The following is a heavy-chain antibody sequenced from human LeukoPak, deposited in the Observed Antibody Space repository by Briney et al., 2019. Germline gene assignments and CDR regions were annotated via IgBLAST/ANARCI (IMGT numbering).Heavy chain of an antibody. V-gene: IGHV3-48*01. D-gene: IGHD3-22*01. CDR1: GFTFSSYS. CDR3: ARVPPGTMIVHFFDY. J-gene: IGHJ4*02. CDR2: ISSSSSTT. Sequence: GGSLRLSCAASGFTFSSYSMNWVRQAPGKGLEWVSYISSSSSTTYYADSVKGRFTISRDNAKNSLYLQMNSLRAEDTAVYYCARVPPGTMIVHFFDYWGQGTLVTVSS.